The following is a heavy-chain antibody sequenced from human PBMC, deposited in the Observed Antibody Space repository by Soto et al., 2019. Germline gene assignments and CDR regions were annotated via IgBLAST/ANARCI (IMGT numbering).Heavy chain of an antibody. V-gene: IGHV3-23*01. J-gene: IGHJ3*02. CDR2: ISGSGGST. D-gene: IGHD3-22*01. Sequence: EVQLLESGGGLVQPGGSLRLSCAASGLTFSSYAMSWVRQAPGKGLEWVSAISGSGGSTYYADSVKGRFTNSRDNSKNKLYLQMNSLSAEDTAVYYCAKVSRITMGVVVLNLVDGAFDIWGQGTMVTFSS. CDR1: GLTFSSYA. CDR3: AKVSRITMGVVVLNLVDGAFDI.